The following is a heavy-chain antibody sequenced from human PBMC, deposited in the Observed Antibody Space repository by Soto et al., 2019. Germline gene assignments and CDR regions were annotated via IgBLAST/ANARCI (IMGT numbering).Heavy chain of an antibody. J-gene: IGHJ4*02. Sequence: QFPLKQSGPVLVKPTDTLTLTCTVSGFSLSNARMGVSWIRQPPGKALEWLAHIFSNDEKSYSTYLKSRLTISKDTPKSQVVLTMNNMDPVDTATYYCARTDRYDFWSGYSFDYWGQGTLVTFSA. CDR3: ARTDRYDFWSGYSFDY. CDR1: GFSLSNARMG. CDR2: IFSNDEK. V-gene: IGHV2-26*01. D-gene: IGHD3-3*01.